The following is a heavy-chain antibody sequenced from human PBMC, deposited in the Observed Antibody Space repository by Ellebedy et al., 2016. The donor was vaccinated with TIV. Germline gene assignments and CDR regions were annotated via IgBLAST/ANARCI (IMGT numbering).Heavy chain of an antibody. Sequence: GESLKISCAASGFTFSNYAMTWVRQAPGKGLEWVSSISGSGASTYYADSVKGRFTISRDNAKNSLYLQMNSLRVEDTAVYYCAREAWGSYGTEYLQHWGQGTLVTVSA. J-gene: IGHJ1*01. D-gene: IGHD3-16*01. CDR3: AREAWGSYGTEYLQH. CDR1: GFTFSNYA. V-gene: IGHV3-23*01. CDR2: ISGSGAST.